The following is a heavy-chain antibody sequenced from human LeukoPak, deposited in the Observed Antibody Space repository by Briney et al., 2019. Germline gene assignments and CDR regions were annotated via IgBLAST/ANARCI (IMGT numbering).Heavy chain of an antibody. Sequence: GESLKISCKGSGYSFTNYWIGWVRQMPGKGLEWMGIIYPGDSDTRYSPSFQGQVTISADKSISTAYLQWSSLKASDTAMYYCARGGDTVVVPAAIPYPSYYYYYMDVWGKGTTVTVSS. J-gene: IGHJ6*03. D-gene: IGHD2-2*01. CDR3: ARGGDTVVVPAAIPYPSYYYYYMDV. CDR1: GYSFTNYW. V-gene: IGHV5-51*01. CDR2: IYPGDSDT.